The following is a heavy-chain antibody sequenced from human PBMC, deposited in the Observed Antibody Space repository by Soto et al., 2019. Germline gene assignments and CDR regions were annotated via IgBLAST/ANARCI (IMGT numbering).Heavy chain of an antibody. CDR1: GFTFSSYA. Sequence: EVQLVESGGGLVQPGGSLRLSCAASGFTFSSYAMHWVRQAPGKGLEYVSTISRNGGSTYYANSVKGRFTISRDNSKNTLFLQRGSLRAEALVVYTGARGPEGYAFDIWGKGKRATVSS. CDR3: ARGPEGYAFDI. V-gene: IGHV3-64*01. J-gene: IGHJ3*02. CDR2: ISRNGGST.